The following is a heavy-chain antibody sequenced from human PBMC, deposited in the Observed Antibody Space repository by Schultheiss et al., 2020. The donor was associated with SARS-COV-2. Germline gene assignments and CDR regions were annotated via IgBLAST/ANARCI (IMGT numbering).Heavy chain of an antibody. Sequence: GESLKISCAASGFTFSSYGMHWVRQAPGKGLEWVAVIWYDGSNKYYADSVKGRFTISRDNSKNTLYLQMNSLRAEDTAVYYCARETGFDTGWTSYYFDSWGRGTLVTVSS. V-gene: IGHV3-33*08. CDR1: GFTFSSYG. D-gene: IGHD5-12*01. J-gene: IGHJ4*02. CDR3: ARETGFDTGWTSYYFDS. CDR2: IWYDGSNK.